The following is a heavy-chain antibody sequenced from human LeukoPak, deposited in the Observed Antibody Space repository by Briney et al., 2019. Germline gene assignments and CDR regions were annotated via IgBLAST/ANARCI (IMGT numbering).Heavy chain of an antibody. CDR2: IIPILGIA. V-gene: IGHV1-69*04. Sequence: SVKVSCKASGGTFSSYAINWVRQAPGQGLEWMGRIIPILGIANYAQKFQGRVTITADKSTSTAYMELSSLRSEDTAVYYCAITGYYDSSGYYIDYWGQGTLVTVSS. CDR1: GGTFSSYA. CDR3: AITGYYDSSGYYIDY. J-gene: IGHJ4*02. D-gene: IGHD3-22*01.